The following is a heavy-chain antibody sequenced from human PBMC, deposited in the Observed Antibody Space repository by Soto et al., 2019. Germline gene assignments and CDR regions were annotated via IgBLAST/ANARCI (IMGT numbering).Heavy chain of an antibody. D-gene: IGHD1-7*01. Sequence: QLQLQESGPGLVKPSETLSLTCTVSGGSISSSSYYWGWIRQPPGKGLEWIGSIYYSGSTYYNPSLKSRVTISVDTSKNQFSLKLSSVTAADTAVYYCARHFGSTWKLELRLGWFDPWGQGTLVTVSS. J-gene: IGHJ5*02. V-gene: IGHV4-39*01. CDR3: ARHFGSTWKLELRLGWFDP. CDR2: IYYSGST. CDR1: GGSISSSSYY.